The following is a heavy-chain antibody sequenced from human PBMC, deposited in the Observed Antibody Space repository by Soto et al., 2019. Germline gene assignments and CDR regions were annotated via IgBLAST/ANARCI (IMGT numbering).Heavy chain of an antibody. Sequence: XXSLRLSCAASGFTFSSYAMDWVPQAPGKELEWVAVISYVGSNKYYADSVKGRFTISRDNSKNTLYLQMNSLRAEDPAVYYCARDRGTVTTGYYYGMDVWGQGTTVTVSS. CDR3: ARDRGTVTTGYYYGMDV. J-gene: IGHJ6*02. D-gene: IGHD4-17*01. V-gene: IGHV3-30-3*01. CDR2: ISYVGSNK. CDR1: GFTFSSYA.